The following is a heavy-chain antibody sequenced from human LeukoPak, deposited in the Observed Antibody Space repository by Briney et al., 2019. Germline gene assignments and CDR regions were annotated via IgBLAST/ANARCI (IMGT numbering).Heavy chain of an antibody. J-gene: IGHJ3*02. Sequence: GGSLRLSCAASGFTFSSYAMSWVRQAPGKGLEWVSAISGSGGSTYYADSAKGRFTISRDNSKNTLYLQMNSLRAEDTAVYYCAKHSAWDYGDYSAFDIWGQGTMVAVSS. D-gene: IGHD4-17*01. CDR1: GFTFSSYA. CDR3: AKHSAWDYGDYSAFDI. CDR2: ISGSGGST. V-gene: IGHV3-23*01.